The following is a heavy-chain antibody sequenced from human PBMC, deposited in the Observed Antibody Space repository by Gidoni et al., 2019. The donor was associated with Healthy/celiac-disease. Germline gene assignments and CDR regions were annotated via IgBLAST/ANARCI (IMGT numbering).Heavy chain of an antibody. CDR1: GFTFRDSY. J-gene: IGHJ6*02. CDR3: AREGGSYLGYYYYYGMDV. V-gene: IGHV3-11*05. Sequence: QVQLVESGGGLVKPGGSLRLSCADSGFTFRDSYMSWIRQAPGKGLGGVSYISSSSSYTNYADSVKGRFTISRDNANNSLYLQMNSLRAEDTAVYYCAREGGSYLGYYYYYGMDVWGQGTTVTVSS. CDR2: ISSSSSYT. D-gene: IGHD1-26*01.